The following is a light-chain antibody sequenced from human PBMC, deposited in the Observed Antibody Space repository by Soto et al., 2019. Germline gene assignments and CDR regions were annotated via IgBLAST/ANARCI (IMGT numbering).Light chain of an antibody. V-gene: IGLV2-14*01. CDR3: SSYTSSSRLV. J-gene: IGLJ2*01. Sequence: QSVLTQPASVSGSPGQSITISCSGTSSDVGGYNYVSWYQQHPGKAPKLMIYEVSNRPSGVSNRFSGSKSGNTASVTISGLQAEDEADYYCSSYTSSSRLVFGGGTKVTVL. CDR1: SSDVGGYNY. CDR2: EVS.